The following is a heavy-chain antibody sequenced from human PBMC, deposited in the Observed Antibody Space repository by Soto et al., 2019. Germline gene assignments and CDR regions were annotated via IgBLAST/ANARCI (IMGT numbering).Heavy chain of an antibody. CDR3: ACMLRRVVYWLDT. J-gene: IGHJ5*02. Sequence: ASVKVSCKTSGDTFTNFGLSWVRQAPGQGLEWMGWIATYNSNKNYAQKFQGRLTLTTDTSTITGYKELKSLDYYDPALYYGACMLRRVVYWLDTWGQGTMVAVSS. CDR2: IATYNSNK. D-gene: IGHD3-10*01. CDR1: GDTFTNFG. V-gene: IGHV1-18*01.